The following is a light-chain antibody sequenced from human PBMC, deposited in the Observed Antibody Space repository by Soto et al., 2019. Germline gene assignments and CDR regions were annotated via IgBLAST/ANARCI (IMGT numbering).Light chain of an antibody. V-gene: IGKV1-39*01. CDR1: QSISSY. CDR3: QQSYSTPWT. J-gene: IGKJ1*01. Sequence: DIQITQSPSSLSASVGDRVTITCRASQSISSYLNWYQKKTGKDPKLLIYAASSLQSGVPSRFSRSGSGTDFNLTISSLQTEDCATYDCQQSYSTPWTFGQWTKGDIK. CDR2: AAS.